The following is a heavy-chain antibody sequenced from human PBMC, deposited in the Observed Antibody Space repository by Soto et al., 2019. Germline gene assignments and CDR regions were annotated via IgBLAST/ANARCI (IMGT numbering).Heavy chain of an antibody. V-gene: IGHV6-1*01. Sequence: SQTLSLTCAISGDSVSSDSAAWNWIRQSPSRGLEWLGRTYYRSKWYNDYAVSVKSRITINPDTSKNQFSLQLNSVTPEDTAVYYCAKDIVVVPAPPYYYYGMDVWGQGTTVTVSS. D-gene: IGHD2-2*01. J-gene: IGHJ6*02. CDR1: GDSVSSDSAA. CDR3: AKDIVVVPAPPYYYYGMDV. CDR2: TYYRSKWYN.